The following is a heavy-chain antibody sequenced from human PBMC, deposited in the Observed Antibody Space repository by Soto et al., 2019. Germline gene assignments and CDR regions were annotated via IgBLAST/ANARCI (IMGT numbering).Heavy chain of an antibody. CDR3: TTLSYIRGSSCFSVLDS. Sequence: EVQLVESGGGLVKPGGSLRLSCAASGFTCNNAWITWVRQVPGKGLEWVARIRSKTDGGTANRAAPVKDRFIISRDDSKNTLYLEMNSLKTEDTAVYHCTTLSYIRGSSCFSVLDSWCKGTLVTVSS. D-gene: IGHD3-10*01. V-gene: IGHV3-15*01. J-gene: IGHJ4*02. CDR1: GFTCNNAW. CDR2: IRSKTDGGTA.